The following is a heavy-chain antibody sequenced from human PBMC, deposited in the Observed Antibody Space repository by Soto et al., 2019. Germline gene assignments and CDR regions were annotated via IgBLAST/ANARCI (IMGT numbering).Heavy chain of an antibody. CDR2: IYYSGST. J-gene: IGHJ5*02. V-gene: IGHV4-39*01. D-gene: IGHD6-19*01. CDR3: ARHYSSGSRNWFDP. Sequence: SETLSLTCSVSGGSINSSSYFWGWVRQPPGKGLEWIGSIYYSGSTYYNPSLRSRVTISVDTSKNQFSLKLSSVTAADTAVFYCARHYSSGSRNWFDPWGQGTLVTV. CDR1: GGSINSSSYF.